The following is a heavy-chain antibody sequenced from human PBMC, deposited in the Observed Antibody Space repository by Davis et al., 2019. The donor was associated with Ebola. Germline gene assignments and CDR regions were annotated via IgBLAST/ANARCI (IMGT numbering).Heavy chain of an antibody. CDR2: ISAYNGNT. V-gene: IGHV1-18*04. J-gene: IGHJ4*02. CDR3: AREKLGGSADY. CDR1: GYTFTSYG. D-gene: IGHD3-3*01. Sequence: AASVKVSCKASGYTFTSYGISWVRQAPGQGLEWMGWISAYNGNTKYAQKLQGRVTMTTDTSTSTAYMELRSLRSDDTAVYYCAREKLGGSADYWGQGTLVTVSS.